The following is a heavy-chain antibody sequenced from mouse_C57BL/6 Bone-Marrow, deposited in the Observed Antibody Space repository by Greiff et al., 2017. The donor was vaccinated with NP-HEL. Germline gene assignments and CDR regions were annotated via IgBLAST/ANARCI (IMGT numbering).Heavy chain of an antibody. CDR1: GYSFTGYY. CDR3: ARAYDGY. J-gene: IGHJ2*01. V-gene: IGHV1-42*01. CDR2: INPSTGGT. Sequence: VQLQQPGTELVKPGASVKLSCKASGYSFTGYYMNWVKQSPEKSLEWIGEINPSTGGTTYNQKFKAKATLTVDKSSSTAYMQLKSLTSEDSAVYYCARAYDGYWGQGTTLTVSS. D-gene: IGHD2-3*01.